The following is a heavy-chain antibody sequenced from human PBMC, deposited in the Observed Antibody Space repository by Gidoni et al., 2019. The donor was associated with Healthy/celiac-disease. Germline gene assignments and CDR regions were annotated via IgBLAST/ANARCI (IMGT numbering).Heavy chain of an antibody. Sequence: QVQLVESGGGVVQPGRSLRLSCAAAGFTLSSYAMPWVRQAPGQGLEWGAVISYDGSNKYYADSLKGRFTISRDNSKNTLYLQMNSLRAEDTAVYYCAREGRSYLTFDYWGQGTLVTVSS. CDR1: GFTLSSYA. D-gene: IGHD1-26*01. CDR3: AREGRSYLTFDY. CDR2: ISYDGSNK. J-gene: IGHJ4*02. V-gene: IGHV3-30-3*01.